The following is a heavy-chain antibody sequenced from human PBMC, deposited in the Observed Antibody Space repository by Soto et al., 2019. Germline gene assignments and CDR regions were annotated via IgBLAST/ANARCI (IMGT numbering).Heavy chain of an antibody. Sequence: EVQLVESGGGLVQPGRSLRLSCTASGFTFDDYAMHWVRQAPGKGLEWVSGISWNSGSIGYADSVKGRFTISRDNAKNSLYLQMNSLRAEDTALYYCAKYKLGAGYSSGWYDYWGQGSLVTVSS. D-gene: IGHD6-19*01. J-gene: IGHJ4*02. CDR1: GFTFDDYA. CDR3: AKYKLGAGYSSGWYDY. V-gene: IGHV3-9*01. CDR2: ISWNSGSI.